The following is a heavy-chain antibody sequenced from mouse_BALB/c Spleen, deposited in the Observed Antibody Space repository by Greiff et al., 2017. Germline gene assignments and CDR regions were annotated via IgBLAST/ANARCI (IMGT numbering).Heavy chain of an antibody. CDR1: GYAFTNYL. CDR3: VRKATPYYFDY. J-gene: IGHJ2*01. D-gene: IGHD3-2*02. Sequence: QVQLQQSGAELVRPGTSVKVSCKASGYAFTNYLIEWVKQRPGQGLEWIGRIAPGSGSTYYNEMFKGKATLTVDTSSSTAYMELGSLTSEDSVVYYSVRKATPYYFDYWGQGTTLTVSS. CDR2: IAPGSGST. V-gene: IGHV1-54*01.